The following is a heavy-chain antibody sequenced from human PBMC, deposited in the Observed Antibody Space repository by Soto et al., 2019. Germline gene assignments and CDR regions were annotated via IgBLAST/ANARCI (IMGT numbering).Heavy chain of an antibody. CDR2: IYSGGST. D-gene: IGHD1-1*01. CDR3: AKGEPRDNYYYYYGMDV. CDR1: GFTVSSNY. J-gene: IGHJ6*02. Sequence: GGSLRLSCAASGFTVSSNYMSWVRQAPGKGLEWVSVIYSGGSTYYADSVKGRFTISRDNSKNTLYLQMNSLRAEDTAVYYCAKGEPRDNYYYYYGMDVWGQGTTVTVSS. V-gene: IGHV3-53*01.